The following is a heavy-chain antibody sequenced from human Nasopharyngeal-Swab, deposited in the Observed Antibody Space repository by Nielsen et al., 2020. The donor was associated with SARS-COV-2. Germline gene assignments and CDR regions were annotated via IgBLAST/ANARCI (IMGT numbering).Heavy chain of an antibody. D-gene: IGHD4-17*01. CDR3: SRDGLTMTSGFDY. V-gene: IGHV2-5*02. J-gene: IGHJ4*02. CDR1: GFSLTTTGVG. Sequence: TLVKPTQTLTLTCSFSGFSLTTTGVGVGWFRQPPGKALEWLALIYWDDDKFYSPSLKTRLTITKDTSKNQVVLEMTNMDPVDTATYYCSRDGLTMTSGFDYWGQGTLVTVSS. CDR2: IYWDDDK.